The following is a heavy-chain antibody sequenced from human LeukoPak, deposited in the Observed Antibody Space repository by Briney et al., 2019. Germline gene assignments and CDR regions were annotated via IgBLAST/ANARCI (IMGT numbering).Heavy chain of an antibody. CDR3: ARGGGYYGIDY. CDR1: VFIVNTNY. CDR2: VYADGAT. J-gene: IGHJ4*02. D-gene: IGHD4-17*01. V-gene: IGHV3-53*01. Sequence: GGSLRLSCAASVFIVNTNYMNWVRQAPGKGLEWVSVVYADGATYYADSVKGRFTVSRDNSKNTLYLQMNGLRAEDTAVYFCARGGGYYGIDYWGQGTLVTVSS.